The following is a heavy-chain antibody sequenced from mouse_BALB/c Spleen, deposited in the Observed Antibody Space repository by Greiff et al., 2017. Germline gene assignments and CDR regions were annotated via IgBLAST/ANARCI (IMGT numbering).Heavy chain of an antibody. D-gene: IGHD2-10*02. J-gene: IGHJ2*01. Sequence: EVKLMESGPGLVKPSQSLSLTCTVTGYSITSDYAWNWIRQFPGNKLEWMGYISYSGSTSYNPSLKSRISITRDTSKNQFFLQLNSVTTEDTATYYCAREGYGNYFDYWGQGTTLTVSS. V-gene: IGHV3-2*02. CDR2: ISYSGST. CDR1: GYSITSDYA. CDR3: AREGYGNYFDY.